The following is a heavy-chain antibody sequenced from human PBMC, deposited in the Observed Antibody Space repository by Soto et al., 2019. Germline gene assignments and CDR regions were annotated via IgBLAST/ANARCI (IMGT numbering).Heavy chain of an antibody. CDR3: ARAGMVRDNDNFDY. CDR1: GYTFTSYN. J-gene: IGHJ4*02. V-gene: IGHV1-46*01. D-gene: IGHD3-10*01. CDR2: VNPSGGST. Sequence: XSVKVSFKASGYTFTSYNMHLVRQAPGQGLEWMGIVNPSGGSTSYAQKFQARVTMTRDTSTSTVYMELSSLRPEDTAVYYCARAGMVRDNDNFDYWGQGTLVTVSS.